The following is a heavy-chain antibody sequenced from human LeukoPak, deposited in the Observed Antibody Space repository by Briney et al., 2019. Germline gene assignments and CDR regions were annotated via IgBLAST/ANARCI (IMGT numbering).Heavy chain of an antibody. Sequence: GGSLRLSCAASGFTFSSYSMNWVRQAPGKGLEWVSSISSSSSYIYYADSVKGRFTISRDNAKNSLYLQMNSLRAEDTAVYYCAREKRGYDSSGYTNFAYGAQGTLATVPS. CDR3: AREKRGYDSSGYTNFAY. J-gene: IGHJ4*02. D-gene: IGHD3-22*01. CDR1: GFTFSSYS. V-gene: IGHV3-21*01. CDR2: ISSSSSYI.